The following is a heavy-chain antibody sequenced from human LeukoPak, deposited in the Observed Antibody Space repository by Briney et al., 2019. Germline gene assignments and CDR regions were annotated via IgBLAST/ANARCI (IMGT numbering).Heavy chain of an antibody. D-gene: IGHD6-13*01. Sequence: GGSLRLSCAASGFTFSSYAMHWVRQAPGKGLEWVAVISYDGSNKYYADSVKGRSTISRDNSKNTLYLQMNSLRAEDTAVYYCAREGSSSWFYYYGMDVWGQGTTVTVSS. V-gene: IGHV3-30-3*01. J-gene: IGHJ6*02. CDR3: AREGSSSWFYYYGMDV. CDR2: ISYDGSNK. CDR1: GFTFSSYA.